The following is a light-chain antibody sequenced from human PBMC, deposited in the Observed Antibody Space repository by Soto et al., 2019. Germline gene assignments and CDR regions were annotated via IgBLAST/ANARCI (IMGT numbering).Light chain of an antibody. CDR1: NSNIGSNT. J-gene: IGLJ3*02. Sequence: QSVLTQPPSASGTPGQRVTISCSGSNSNIGSNTVNWYQQLPGTAPKLLIFTNDQRPSGVPDRFSGSKSGTSASLAISGLRSEDEADYYCATWDDSLSGWVFGGGTKVTVL. V-gene: IGLV1-44*01. CDR2: TND. CDR3: ATWDDSLSGWV.